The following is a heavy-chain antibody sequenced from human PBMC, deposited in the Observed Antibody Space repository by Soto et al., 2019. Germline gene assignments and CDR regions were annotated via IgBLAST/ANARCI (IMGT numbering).Heavy chain of an antibody. Sequence: GSLRLSCSGSGFSFSSNAMHWVRQAPGKGLEYVSGISHNGGTTYYADSVKDRFTISRDSPKNTLYLQLNSLRTEDTAVYYCVRSSRRDITASRGMDVWGQGTPVTVSS. CDR1: GFSFSSNA. D-gene: IGHD3-3*01. CDR2: ISHNGGTT. J-gene: IGHJ6*02. V-gene: IGHV3-64*04. CDR3: VRSSRRDITASRGMDV.